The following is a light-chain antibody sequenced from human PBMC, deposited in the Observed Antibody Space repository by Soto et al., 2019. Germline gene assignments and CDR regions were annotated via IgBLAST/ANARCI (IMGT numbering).Light chain of an antibody. CDR2: AAS. CDR3: LQDYDDSWT. CDR1: QVIRND. V-gene: IGKV1-6*01. J-gene: IGKJ1*01. Sequence: AIQMTQSPSSLSASVGDRVTITCRASQVIRNDLGWYQQKPGKAPKLLVYAASNLQSGVPSRFSGSGSGTDFTLTISSLQPEDFATYYCLQDYDDSWTFGQGTKVEIK.